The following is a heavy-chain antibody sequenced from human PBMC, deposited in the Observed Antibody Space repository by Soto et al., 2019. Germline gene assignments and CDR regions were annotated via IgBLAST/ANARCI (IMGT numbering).Heavy chain of an antibody. CDR2: ISSSSSYI. Sequence: EXXLVESGGXLVKPGGSLRLXCAASGFTFSSYXXNWXXXXXGKGLEWVSSISSSSSYIYYADSVKGRFTISRDNAKNSLYLQMNSLRAEDTAVYYCARDLVAAAGSGGWWGQGTLVTVSS. V-gene: IGHV3-21*01. J-gene: IGHJ4*02. CDR3: ARDLVAAAGSGGW. CDR1: GFTFSSYX. D-gene: IGHD6-13*01.